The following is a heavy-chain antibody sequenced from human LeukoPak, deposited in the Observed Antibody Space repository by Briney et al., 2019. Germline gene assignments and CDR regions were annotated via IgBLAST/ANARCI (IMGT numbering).Heavy chain of an antibody. V-gene: IGHV4-30-2*01. Sequence: SQTLPLTCAVSGGSISSGGYSWSWIRQPPGTGLEWIGHIYHSGSTYYNPSLKSRLTISVDRSKNQFSLKLSSVTAADTAVYYCARGSYCGGDCYSGWFDPWGQGTLVTASS. J-gene: IGHJ5*02. D-gene: IGHD2-21*02. CDR3: ARGSYCGGDCYSGWFDP. CDR1: GGSISSGGYS. CDR2: IYHSGST.